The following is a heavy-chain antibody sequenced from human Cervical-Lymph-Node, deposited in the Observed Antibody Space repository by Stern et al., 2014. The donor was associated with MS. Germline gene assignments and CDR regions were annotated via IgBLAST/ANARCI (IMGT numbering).Heavy chain of an antibody. CDR3: ARDLVRRGYHMGNFDY. CDR1: GFSFSDYW. J-gene: IGHJ4*02. Sequence: EVQLVESGGGLVQPGGSLRLSCAASGFSFSDYWMTWVRQAPGKGLEWVANIKQDGSEKYYVDSVKGRSTISRDNAKNSLYLEMDSLRAEDTAVYYCARDLVRRGYHMGNFDYWGQGTLVTVSS. D-gene: IGHD5-12*01. CDR2: IKQDGSEK. V-gene: IGHV3-7*01.